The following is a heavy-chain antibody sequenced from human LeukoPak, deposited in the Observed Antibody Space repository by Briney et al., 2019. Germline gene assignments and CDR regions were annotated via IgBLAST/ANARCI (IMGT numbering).Heavy chain of an antibody. Sequence: GGSLRLSCAASGFTFSSYSMNWVRQAPGKGLEWVSSISSSSYIYYSDSVKGGFTISRDNAKNSLYLQMNSLRAEDTAVYYCAREDGSGSFDYWGQGTLVTVSS. D-gene: IGHD3-10*01. J-gene: IGHJ4*02. CDR3: AREDGSGSFDY. CDR1: GFTFSSYS. V-gene: IGHV3-21*01. CDR2: ISSSSYI.